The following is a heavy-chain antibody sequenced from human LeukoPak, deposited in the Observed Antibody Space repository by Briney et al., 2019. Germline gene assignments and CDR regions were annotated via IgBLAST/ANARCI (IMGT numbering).Heavy chain of an antibody. Sequence: GGSLRLSCAASGFTVSSNYMSWVRQAPGKGLEWVSVIYSGGSTYYADSVKGRFTISRDNSKNTLYLQMNSLRAEDTALYYCAKTTGRSSRPLDSWGQGTLVTVSS. V-gene: IGHV3-66*01. CDR2: IYSGGST. D-gene: IGHD1-1*01. CDR3: AKTTGRSSRPLDS. J-gene: IGHJ4*02. CDR1: GFTVSSNY.